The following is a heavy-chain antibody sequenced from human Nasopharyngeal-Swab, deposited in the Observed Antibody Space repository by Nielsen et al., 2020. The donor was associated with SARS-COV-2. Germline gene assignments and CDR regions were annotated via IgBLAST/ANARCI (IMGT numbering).Heavy chain of an antibody. Sequence: GESLKISCAASGFSVSSNYMNWVRQAPGKGPEWVSSISDSGGSTSYSDSVRGRFTISRVNSKNTLYLQMNSLRAEDTAVYYCAKETPQSWLPDYWGQGTLVTVSS. V-gene: IGHV3-23*01. J-gene: IGHJ4*02. CDR3: AKETPQSWLPDY. D-gene: IGHD5-18*01. CDR1: GFSVSSNY. CDR2: ISDSGGST.